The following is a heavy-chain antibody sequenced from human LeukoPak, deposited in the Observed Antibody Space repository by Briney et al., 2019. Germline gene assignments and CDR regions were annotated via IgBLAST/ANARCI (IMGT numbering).Heavy chain of an antibody. CDR1: GFTFSSYA. D-gene: IGHD3-3*02. Sequence: GGSLRLSCAASGFTFSSYAMSLVRQAPGKGLEWVSAISGSGGATYYADSVTGRFIISRDNSKNTLYLQMNSLRVEDTALYYCAKDRAFLPDYWGQGTLVTVSS. J-gene: IGHJ4*02. V-gene: IGHV3-23*01. CDR3: AKDRAFLPDY. CDR2: ISGSGGAT.